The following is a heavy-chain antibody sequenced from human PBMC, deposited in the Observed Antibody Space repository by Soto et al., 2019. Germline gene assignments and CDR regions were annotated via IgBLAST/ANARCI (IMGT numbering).Heavy chain of an antibody. V-gene: IGHV3-21*01. J-gene: IGHJ6*02. CDR1: GFTFSSYS. CDR3: AREWGDIVVVPAAIRPSYGMDV. D-gene: IGHD2-2*02. CDR2: ISSSSSYI. Sequence: ESGGGLVKPGGSLRLSCAASGFTFSSYSMNWVRQAPGKGLEWVSSISSSSSYIYYADSVKGRFTISRDNAKNSLYLQMNSLRAEDTAVYYCAREWGDIVVVPAAIRPSYGMDVWGQGTTVTVSS.